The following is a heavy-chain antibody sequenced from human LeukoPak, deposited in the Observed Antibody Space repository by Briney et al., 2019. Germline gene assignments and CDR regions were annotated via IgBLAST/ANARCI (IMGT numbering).Heavy chain of an antibody. Sequence: SETLSLTCAVYGGSFSGYYWSWIRQPPGKGLEWIGEINHSGSTNYNPSLKSRVTISVDTSKNQFPLKLTSVTAADTAVYYCVRQIPVSMVDPWGQGTLVTVSS. V-gene: IGHV4-34*01. CDR1: GGSFSGYY. J-gene: IGHJ5*02. CDR2: INHSGST. CDR3: VRQIPVSMVDP. D-gene: IGHD2-21*01.